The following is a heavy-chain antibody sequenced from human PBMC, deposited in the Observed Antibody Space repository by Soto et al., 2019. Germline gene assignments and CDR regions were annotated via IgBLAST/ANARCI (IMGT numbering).Heavy chain of an antibody. CDR1: GSSISSYY. Sequence: SETLSLTCTVSGSSISSYYWSWIRLPPGKGLEWIGYIYYFGSTNYNYNPSLKSRVTISVDTSKNQFSLKLSSVTAADTALYYCARHSPDSDRLSQLDYWGQGTLVTVSS. D-gene: IGHD3-9*01. V-gene: IGHV4-59*08. J-gene: IGHJ4*02. CDR2: IYYFGSTNY. CDR3: ARHSPDSDRLSQLDY.